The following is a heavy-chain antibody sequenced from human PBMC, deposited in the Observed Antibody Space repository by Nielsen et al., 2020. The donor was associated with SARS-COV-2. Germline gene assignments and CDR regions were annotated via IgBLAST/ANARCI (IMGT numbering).Heavy chain of an antibody. CDR3: ASPRFRTAAAGTGGMDV. J-gene: IGHJ6*02. CDR2: IWYDGSNK. V-gene: IGHV3-33*01. D-gene: IGHD6-13*01. Sequence: WIRQPPGKGLEWVAVIWYDGSNKYYADSVKGRFTISRDNSKNTLYLQMNSLRAEDTAVYYCASPRFRTAAAGTGGMDVWGQGTMVTVSS.